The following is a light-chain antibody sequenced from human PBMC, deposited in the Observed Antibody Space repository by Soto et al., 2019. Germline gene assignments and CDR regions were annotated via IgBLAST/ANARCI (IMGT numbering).Light chain of an antibody. CDR2: DAS. V-gene: IGKV3D-20*01. CDR1: QSAPSSS. J-gene: IGKJ3*01. CDR3: QQYGSSTT. Sequence: EMVLTQSPATLSLSPGERATLSCGASQSAPSSSLAWYQQIPGLAPRLLMYDASSRATGIPDRFSGSGSGADFTLSISRLEPEDFSVYYCQQYGSSTTFGPGTKVDIK.